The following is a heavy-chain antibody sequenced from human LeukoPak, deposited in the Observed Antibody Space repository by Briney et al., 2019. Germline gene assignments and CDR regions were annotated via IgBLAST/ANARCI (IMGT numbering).Heavy chain of an antibody. V-gene: IGHV3-21*01. CDR2: ISSSSYI. CDR3: ARDKVEPYYYDSSGYHTPDY. CDR1: GFTFSSYS. J-gene: IGHJ4*02. Sequence: GWSLRLSCAASGFTFSSYSMNWVRQAPGKGLEWVSSISSSSYIYYADSVKGRFTISRDNAKNSLYLQMNSLRAEDTAVYYCARDKVEPYYYDSSGYHTPDYWGQGTLVTVSS. D-gene: IGHD3-22*01.